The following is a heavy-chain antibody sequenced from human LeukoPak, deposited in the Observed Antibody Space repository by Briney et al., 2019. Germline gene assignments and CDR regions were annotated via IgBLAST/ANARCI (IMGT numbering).Heavy chain of an antibody. D-gene: IGHD4-23*01. CDR2: ISSTSGTT. CDR1: GFNFINYA. CDR3: AKDQGSTVEDAFDI. V-gene: IGHV3-23*01. Sequence: GGSLRLSCAASGFNFINYAMSWVRQAPGKGLEWVSGISSTSGTTYYADSVRGRFTISRDNSKNTLYLQMNSLRAEDTAVYYCAKDQGSTVEDAFDIWGQGTMVTVSS. J-gene: IGHJ3*02.